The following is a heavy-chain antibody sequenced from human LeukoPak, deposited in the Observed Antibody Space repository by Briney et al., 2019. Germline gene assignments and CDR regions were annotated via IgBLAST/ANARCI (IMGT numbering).Heavy chain of an antibody. CDR2: ISSSSYI. J-gene: IGHJ4*02. CDR3: ARETGVEMASDLDY. Sequence: PGGSLRLSCAASGFTFSSYSMNWVRQAPGKGLEWVSSISSSSYIYYADSVKGRFTISRDNAKNSLYLQMNSLRAEDTAVYYCARETGVEMASDLDYWGQGTLVTVSS. D-gene: IGHD5-24*01. V-gene: IGHV3-21*01. CDR1: GFTFSSYS.